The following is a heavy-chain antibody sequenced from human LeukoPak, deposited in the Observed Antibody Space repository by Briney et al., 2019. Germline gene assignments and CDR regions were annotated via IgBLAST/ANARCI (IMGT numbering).Heavy chain of an antibody. D-gene: IGHD6-13*01. Sequence: KPGGFLRLSCAASGFTFSSYTMNWVRQAPGKGLEWVSSISGSSRHKYYADSVKGRFTISRDNAKNSLYLQMNSLRAEDTAVYYCARTANFAAGYYIDYWGQGTLVTVSS. CDR2: ISGSSRHK. CDR1: GFTFSSYT. CDR3: ARTANFAAGYYIDY. V-gene: IGHV3-21*01. J-gene: IGHJ4*02.